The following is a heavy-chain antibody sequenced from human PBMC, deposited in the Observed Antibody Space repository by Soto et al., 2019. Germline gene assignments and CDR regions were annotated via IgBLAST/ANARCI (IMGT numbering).Heavy chain of an antibody. D-gene: IGHD2-2*02. CDR2: ISSSSSYI. Sequence: GGSLRVSCAASGFTFSSYSMNWVRQSPGKGLEWVSSISSSSSYIYYADSVKGRFTISRDNAKNSLYLQMNSLRAEDTAVYYCARDIRYCSSTSCYTGPYYYYGMAVWGQGTTVTVSS. J-gene: IGHJ6*02. CDR1: GFTFSSYS. CDR3: ARDIRYCSSTSCYTGPYYYYGMAV. V-gene: IGHV3-21*01.